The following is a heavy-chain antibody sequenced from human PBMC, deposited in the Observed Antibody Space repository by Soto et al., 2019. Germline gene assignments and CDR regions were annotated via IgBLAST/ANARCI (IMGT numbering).Heavy chain of an antibody. CDR2: INPNSGGT. V-gene: IGHV1-2*02. CDR1: GYTFTGYY. D-gene: IGHD6-13*01. J-gene: IGHJ6*02. CDR3: ARRIAAAGYYYYYGMDV. Sequence: ASVKVSCKASGYTFTGYYMHWVRQAPGQGLEWMGWINPNSGGTNYAQKFQGRVTMTRDTSISTAYMELSRLRSDDTAVYYCARRIAAAGYYYYYGMDVWGQGTTVTVSS.